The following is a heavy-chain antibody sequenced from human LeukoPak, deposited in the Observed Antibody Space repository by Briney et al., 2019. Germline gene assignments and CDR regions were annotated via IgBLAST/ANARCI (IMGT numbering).Heavy chain of an antibody. CDR2: MNPNSGNT. J-gene: IGHJ4*02. D-gene: IGHD3-10*01. CDR3: ARGASFGGSGSSYFDY. CDR1: GYTFTSYD. Sequence: ASVKVSCKASGYTFTSYDFNWVRQATGQGLEWMGWMNPNSGNTGYAQNFQGRVTMTRNTSTSTAYMELSSLRSEDTAVYYCARGASFGGSGSSYFDYWGQGTLVTVSS. V-gene: IGHV1-8*01.